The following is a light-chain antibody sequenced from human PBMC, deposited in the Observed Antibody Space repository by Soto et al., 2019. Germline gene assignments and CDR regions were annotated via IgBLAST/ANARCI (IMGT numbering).Light chain of an antibody. CDR3: QQYGSSPG. V-gene: IGKV3-20*01. Sequence: EIVLTQSPGALSLSPGERVTLSCRASQTFGGPYLAWYQQKPGQAPRLLIYEVSRRATGIPVRFSGSGSETDFTLTISRLEPEDFAVYYCQQYGSSPGFGQGTRLEIK. CDR2: EVS. CDR1: QTFGGPY. J-gene: IGKJ5*01.